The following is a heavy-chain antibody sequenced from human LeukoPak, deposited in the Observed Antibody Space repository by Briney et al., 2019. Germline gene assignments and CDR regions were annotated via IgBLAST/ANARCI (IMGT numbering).Heavy chain of an antibody. CDR1: GFTFDDYA. V-gene: IGHV3-9*01. CDR3: ARDRGVDTAMVNWFDP. D-gene: IGHD5-18*01. J-gene: IGHJ5*02. CDR2: ISWNSGSI. Sequence: GGSLRLSCAASGFTFDDYAMHWVRQAPGKGLEWVSGISWNSGSIGYADSVKGRFTISRDNAKNSLYLQMNSLRAEDTALYYCARDRGVDTAMVNWFDPWGQGTLVTVSS.